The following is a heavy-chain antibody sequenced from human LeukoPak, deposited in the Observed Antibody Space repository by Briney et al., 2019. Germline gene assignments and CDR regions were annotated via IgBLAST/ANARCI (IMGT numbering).Heavy chain of an antibody. J-gene: IGHJ4*02. V-gene: IGHV4-59*01. Sequence: PSETLSLTCTVSGGSISSYYWSWIRQPPGEGLEWIGYIYYSGSTNYNPSLKSRVTISVDTSKNQFSLKLSSVTAADTAVYYCARGRLLYGGNSPFDYWGQGTLVTVSS. D-gene: IGHD4-23*01. CDR3: ARGRLLYGGNSPFDY. CDR1: GGSISSYY. CDR2: IYYSGST.